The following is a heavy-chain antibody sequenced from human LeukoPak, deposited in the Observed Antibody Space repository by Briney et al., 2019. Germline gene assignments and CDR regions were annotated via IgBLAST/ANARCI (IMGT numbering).Heavy chain of an antibody. CDR1: GFTFSSYW. CDR3: ARDLPLQYYYDSSGYYDY. Sequence: GGSLRLSCAASGFTFSSYWMHWVRQAPGKGLVWVSRINSDGSSTSYADSVKGRFTISRDNAKNTPYLQMNSLRAKDTAVYYCARDLPLQYYYDSSGYYDYWGQGTLVTVSS. CDR2: INSDGSST. D-gene: IGHD3-22*01. V-gene: IGHV3-74*01. J-gene: IGHJ4*02.